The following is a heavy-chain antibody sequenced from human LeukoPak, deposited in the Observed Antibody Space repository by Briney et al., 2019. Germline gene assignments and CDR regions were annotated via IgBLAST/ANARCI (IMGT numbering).Heavy chain of an antibody. J-gene: IGHJ4*02. CDR3: ARYAYEYSGDDY. Sequence: GESLKISCMGSAYRLTSYWITCVRQMPGKGLEWMGRIDPSDSYTRYSPSFEGHVTISVDKSITTAHLQWSSLKASDTAMYYFARYAYEYSGDDYWGQGTLVTVSS. CDR2: IDPSDSYT. V-gene: IGHV5-10-1*01. D-gene: IGHD3-16*01. CDR1: AYRLTSYW.